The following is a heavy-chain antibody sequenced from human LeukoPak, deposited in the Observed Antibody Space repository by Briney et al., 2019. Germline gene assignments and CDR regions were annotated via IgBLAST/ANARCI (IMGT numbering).Heavy chain of an antibody. CDR2: IHDSGST. CDR3: ARETDYYDSSGDDN. J-gene: IGHJ4*02. Sequence: SETLSLTCTVSGGSITHTYWNWIRQPPGKGLEWVGYIHDSGSTNYNPSLRSRVTISLDTSKNQFSLKVNSMTAADTAVYYCARETDYYDSSGDDNWGQGTLVTVSS. CDR1: GGSITHTY. D-gene: IGHD3-22*01. V-gene: IGHV4-59*01.